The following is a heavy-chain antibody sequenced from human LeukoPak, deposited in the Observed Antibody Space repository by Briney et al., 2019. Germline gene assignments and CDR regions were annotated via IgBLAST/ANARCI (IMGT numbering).Heavy chain of an antibody. D-gene: IGHD3-22*01. CDR2: ISSSSSYI. J-gene: IGHJ3*02. V-gene: IGHV3-21*01. CDR1: GFTFSSYS. CDR3: AEEANYYDSSGYYGRSRKDDAFDI. Sequence: GGSLRLSCAASGFTFSSYSMNWVRQAPGKGLEWVSSISSSSSYIYYADSVKGRFTISRDNSKNTLYLQMNSLRAEDTAVYYCAEEANYYDSSGYYGRSRKDDAFDIWGQGTMVTVSS.